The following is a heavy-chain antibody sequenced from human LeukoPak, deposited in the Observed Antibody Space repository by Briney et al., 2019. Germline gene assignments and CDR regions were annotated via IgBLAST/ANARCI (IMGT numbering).Heavy chain of an antibody. CDR3: ARGMVEVVAGTSWYFDL. D-gene: IGHD6-19*01. CDR1: GFTFSSYD. CDR2: IGTAGDT. Sequence: GGSLRLSCAASGFTFSSYDMHWVRQATGKGLEWVSAIGTAGDTYYPGSVKGRFTISRENAKNSLYLQMNSLRAGDTAVYYCARGMVEVVAGTSWYFDLWGRGTLVTVSS. V-gene: IGHV3-13*01. J-gene: IGHJ2*01.